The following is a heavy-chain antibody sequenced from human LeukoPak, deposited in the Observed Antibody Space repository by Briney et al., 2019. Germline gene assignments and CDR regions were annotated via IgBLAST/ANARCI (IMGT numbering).Heavy chain of an antibody. CDR3: ASGYCSRTSCYFGAFDI. V-gene: IGHV1-69*01. Sequence: ASVKVSCKASGGTFSSYAISWVRQAPGQGLEWMGGMIPIFGTANYAQKFQGRVTITADESTSTAYMELSSLRSEDTAVYYCASGYCSRTSCYFGAFDIWGQGTMVTV. CDR2: MIPIFGTA. CDR1: GGTFSSYA. D-gene: IGHD2-2*01. J-gene: IGHJ3*02.